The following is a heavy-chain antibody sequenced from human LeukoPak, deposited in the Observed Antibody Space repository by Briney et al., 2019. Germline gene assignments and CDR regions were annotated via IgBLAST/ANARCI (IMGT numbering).Heavy chain of an antibody. CDR2: ISAYNGNT. CDR3: ARVLGSSGWYVGHEYFQH. Sequence: ASVKVSCKASGYTFTSYGISWVRQAPGQGLEWMGWISAYNGNTNYAQKLQGRVTMTTDTSTSTAYMELRSLRSHDTAVYYCARVLGSSGWYVGHEYFQHWGQGTLVTVSS. V-gene: IGHV1-18*01. D-gene: IGHD6-19*01. CDR1: GYTFTSYG. J-gene: IGHJ1*01.